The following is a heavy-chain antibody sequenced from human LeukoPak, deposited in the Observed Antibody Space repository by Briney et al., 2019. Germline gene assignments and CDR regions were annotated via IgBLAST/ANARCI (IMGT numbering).Heavy chain of an antibody. Sequence: PGGSLRLSCAASGFTFSSYAMSWVRQAPGKGLEWVSAISGSGGSTYYADSVKGRFIISRDNSKNTLCLQMNSLRAEDTAVHYCAKDKAAAGTFDYWGQGTLVTVSS. D-gene: IGHD6-13*01. CDR2: ISGSGGST. CDR3: AKDKAAAGTFDY. J-gene: IGHJ4*02. V-gene: IGHV3-23*01. CDR1: GFTFSSYA.